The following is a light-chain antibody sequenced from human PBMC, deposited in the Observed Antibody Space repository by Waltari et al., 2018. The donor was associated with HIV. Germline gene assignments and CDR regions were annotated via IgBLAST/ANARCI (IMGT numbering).Light chain of an antibody. J-gene: IGKJ4*01. CDR3: QQYHAFPLT. V-gene: IGKV4-1*01. CDR1: QSLLHSSNNKNH. Sequence: DLAMTQSPDSLAVSLGERATINCKSSQSLLHSSNNKNHLAWYQQKPGQPPKLFVYWASTRESGVPDRFSGSGSGTDFTLTIRSLQAEDVAVYFCQQYHAFPLTFGGGTKVEIK. CDR2: WAS.